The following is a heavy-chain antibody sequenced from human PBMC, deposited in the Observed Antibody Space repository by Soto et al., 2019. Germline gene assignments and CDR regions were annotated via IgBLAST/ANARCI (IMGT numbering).Heavy chain of an antibody. Sequence: EVQLVQSGADVKKPGESLRISCQGSGYIFSDYWIIWVRQMAGQGLEWMGKLDPTDSYAYYSPSFQGHVTISVDKSINTVYLQWSSLKASDTAMYYCARLNYYDSETYYGMDVWGQGTTVTVSS. CDR1: GYIFSDYW. J-gene: IGHJ6*02. CDR3: ARLNYYDSETYYGMDV. CDR2: LDPTDSYA. D-gene: IGHD3-10*01. V-gene: IGHV5-10-1*03.